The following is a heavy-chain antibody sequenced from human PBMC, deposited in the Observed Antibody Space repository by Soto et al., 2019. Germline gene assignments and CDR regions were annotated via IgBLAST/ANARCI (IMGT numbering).Heavy chain of an antibody. V-gene: IGHV1-2*02. CDR2: INPNSGGT. Sequence: GASVKVSCKASGYTFTGYYMHWVRQAPGQGLEWMGWINPNSGGTNYAQKFQGRVTMTRDTSISTAYMELSRLRSDDTAVYYCARDSAEVEPYFDYWGQGTLVTVSS. J-gene: IGHJ4*02. CDR3: ARDSAEVEPYFDY. CDR1: GYTFTGYY. D-gene: IGHD1-26*01.